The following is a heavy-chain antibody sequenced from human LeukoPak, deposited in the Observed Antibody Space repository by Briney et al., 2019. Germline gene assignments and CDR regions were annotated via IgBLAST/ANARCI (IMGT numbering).Heavy chain of an antibody. CDR3: ARTTMIEGWFDP. CDR2: ISSSGSTI. Sequence: PGGSLRLSCAASGFTVSSNYMSWVRQAPGKGLEWVSYISSSGSTIYYADSVKGRFTISRDNAKNSLYLQMNGLRAEDTAVYYCARTTMIEGWFDPWGQGTLVTVSS. J-gene: IGHJ5*02. V-gene: IGHV3-11*04. D-gene: IGHD3-22*01. CDR1: GFTVSSNY.